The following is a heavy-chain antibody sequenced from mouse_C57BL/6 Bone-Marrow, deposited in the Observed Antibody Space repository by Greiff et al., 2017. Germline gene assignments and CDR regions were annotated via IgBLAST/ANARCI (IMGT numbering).Heavy chain of an antibody. CDR1: GFNIKDYY. V-gene: IGHV14-2*01. CDR2: IDPEDGET. J-gene: IGHJ3*01. Sequence: EVQLVESGAELVKLGASVKLSCTAPGFNIKDYYMHWVKQRTEQALEWIGRIDPEDGETKSAPKFQGKATITADTSSNTAYLQLSSLTSEDTAVYYCARAGPAWFAYWGQGTLVTVSA. CDR3: ARAGPAWFAY.